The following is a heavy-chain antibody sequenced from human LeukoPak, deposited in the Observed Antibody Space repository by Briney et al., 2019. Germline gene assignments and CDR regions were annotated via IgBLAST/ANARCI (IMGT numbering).Heavy chain of an antibody. CDR3: ARGEMATILDYYYYMDV. V-gene: IGHV3-21*01. J-gene: IGHJ6*03. CDR2: ISSSSSDI. CDR1: GFTFSSYS. D-gene: IGHD5-24*01. Sequence: PGGSLRLSCAASGFTFSSYSMNWVRQAPGKGLEWVSSISSSSSDIYYADPVKGRFTISRDNAKNSLYLQMNSLRAEDTAVYYCARGEMATILDYYYYMDVWGKGTTVTVSS.